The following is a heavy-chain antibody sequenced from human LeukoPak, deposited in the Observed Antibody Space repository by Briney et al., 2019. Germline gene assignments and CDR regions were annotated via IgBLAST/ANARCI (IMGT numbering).Heavy chain of an antibody. CDR1: GYSISSGYY. D-gene: IGHD6-19*01. Sequence: PSETLSLTCTVSGYSISSGYYWGWIRQPPGKGLEWIGSIYHSGSTYYNPSLKSRVTISVDTSKNQFSLKLSSVTAADTAVYYCARDLKMGYSSGRYSWGTGSSNDYWGQGTLVTVSS. J-gene: IGHJ4*02. V-gene: IGHV4-38-2*02. CDR2: IYHSGST. CDR3: ARDLKMGYSSGRYSWGTGSSNDY.